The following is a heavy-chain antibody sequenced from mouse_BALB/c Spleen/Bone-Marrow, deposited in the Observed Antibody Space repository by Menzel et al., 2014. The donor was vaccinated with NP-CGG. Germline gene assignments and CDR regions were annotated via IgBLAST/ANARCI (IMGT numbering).Heavy chain of an antibody. J-gene: IGHJ1*01. CDR3: ARLNYYGNLFV. CDR1: GFDFSRYW. CDR2: INPDSSTI. D-gene: IGHD1-1*01. V-gene: IGHV4-1*02. Sequence: EVKLLESGGGLVQPGGSLKLSCAASGFDFSRYWMSWVRRAPGKGLEWIGEINPDSSTINYTPSLKEKFIISRDNAKNTLYLQMSKVRSEDTALYYCARLNYYGNLFVWGAGTTVTVSS.